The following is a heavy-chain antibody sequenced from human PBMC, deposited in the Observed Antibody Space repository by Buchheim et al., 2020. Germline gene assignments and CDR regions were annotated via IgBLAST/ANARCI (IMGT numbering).Heavy chain of an antibody. CDR3: ARGLGQGMSSEYYNYYYYGMDV. V-gene: IGHV3-23*01. CDR2: ISGGGGST. Sequence: VQLLESGGGLVQPGGSLRLSCAGSGFTFSTYAMGWVRQGPGTGLEWVSVISGGGGSTYYADPVKGRFTISRDNSRNTLYLQMSSLRAEDTAVYYCARGLGQGMSSEYYNYYYYGMDVWGQGTT. J-gene: IGHJ6*02. CDR1: GFTFSTYA. D-gene: IGHD3-16*01.